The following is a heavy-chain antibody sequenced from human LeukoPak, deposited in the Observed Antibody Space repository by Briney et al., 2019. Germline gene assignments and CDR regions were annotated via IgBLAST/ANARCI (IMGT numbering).Heavy chain of an antibody. D-gene: IGHD3-10*01. CDR3: ARDFRWFGEQGDYFDY. Sequence: ASVKVSCKASGYTFTTYAMNWVRQAPGQGLEWMGWINTDTGNPTYAQGFTGRFVFSLGTSVSTAYLQISSLKAEDTAVYYCARDFRWFGEQGDYFDYWGQGTLVTVSS. V-gene: IGHV7-4-1*02. J-gene: IGHJ4*02. CDR1: GYTFTTYA. CDR2: INTDTGNP.